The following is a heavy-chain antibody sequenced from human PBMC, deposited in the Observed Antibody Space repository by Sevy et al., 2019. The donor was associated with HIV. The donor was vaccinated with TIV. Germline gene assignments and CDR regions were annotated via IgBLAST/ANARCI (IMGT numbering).Heavy chain of an antibody. D-gene: IGHD5-12*01. CDR2: INHSGST. J-gene: IGHJ6*02. CDR1: GGSFSGHY. V-gene: IGHV4-34*01. Sequence: SETLSLTCAVYGGSFSGHYWSWIRQPPGKGLEWIGEINHSGSTNYNPSLKSRVTISVDTSKNQFSLKLSSVTAADTAVYYCARGRTRGRVATIFVQGYGMDVWGQGTTVTVSS. CDR3: ARGRTRGRVATIFVQGYGMDV.